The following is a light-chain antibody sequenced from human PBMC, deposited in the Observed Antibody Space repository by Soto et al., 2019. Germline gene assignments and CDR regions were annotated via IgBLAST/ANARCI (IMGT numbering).Light chain of an antibody. J-gene: IGKJ1*01. V-gene: IGKV1-5*03. CDR3: QHYDGFPWT. CDR1: QNISKW. Sequence: DIQMTQSPSTLCASIGDRVNITCQASQNISKWLAWYQQKPGKAPKLQIYKASSLEGGVPSRFSGSASGTEFTLTISSLQPDDFPTYYCQHYDGFPWTFGQGTKVEIK. CDR2: KAS.